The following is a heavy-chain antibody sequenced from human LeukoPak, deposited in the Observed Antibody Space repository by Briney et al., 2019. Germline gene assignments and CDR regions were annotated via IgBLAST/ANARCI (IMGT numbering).Heavy chain of an antibody. D-gene: IGHD5-18*01. CDR3: ARDLGGYSYFDY. Sequence: SETLSLTCTVSGGSISSGGYYWSWIRQHPGKGLEWIGYIYYNGSTYYSPSLKSRVTISVDTSKNQFSLKLSSVTAADTAVYYCARDLGGYSYFDYWGQGTLVTVSS. CDR2: IYYNGST. CDR1: GGSISSGGYY. J-gene: IGHJ4*02. V-gene: IGHV4-31*03.